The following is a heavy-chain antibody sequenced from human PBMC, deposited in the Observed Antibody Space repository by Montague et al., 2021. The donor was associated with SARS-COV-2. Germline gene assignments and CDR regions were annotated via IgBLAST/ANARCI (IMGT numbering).Heavy chain of an antibody. CDR1: GFTFSSSE. D-gene: IGHD3-22*01. CDR2: ISSSSRTI. V-gene: IGHV3-48*03. Sequence: SLRLSCAASGFTFSSSEMNWVRQAPGKGLEWVSYISSSSRTIYYADSVKGRFTISRDNAENSLYLQMNSLRAEDTAVYYCARSYYYDSSGYYPDAFDIWGQGTMVTVSS. CDR3: ARSYYYDSSGYYPDAFDI. J-gene: IGHJ3*02.